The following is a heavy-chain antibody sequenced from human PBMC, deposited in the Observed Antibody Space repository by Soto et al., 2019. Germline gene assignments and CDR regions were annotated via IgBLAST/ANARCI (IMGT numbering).Heavy chain of an antibody. CDR1: GYSFTSYW. J-gene: IGHJ5*02. V-gene: IGHV5-51*01. CDR2: IYPGDSDT. Sequence: PGESLKMSCKCSGYSFTSYWIGWVRQIPGKGLEWMGIIYPGDSDTRYSPSFQGQVTISADKSISTAYLQWSSLKASDTAMYYCARQGETYYYGSGSYYWFDPWGQGTLVTVSS. CDR3: ARQGETYYYGSGSYYWFDP. D-gene: IGHD3-10*01.